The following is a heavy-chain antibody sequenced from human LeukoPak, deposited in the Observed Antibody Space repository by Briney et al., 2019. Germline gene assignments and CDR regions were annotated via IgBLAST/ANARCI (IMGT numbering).Heavy chain of an antibody. CDR3: AKLRYYYDSSGSLDAFDI. D-gene: IGHD3-22*01. V-gene: IGHV3-15*05. Sequence: GGSLRLSCAASGFTFSNAWMSWVRQAPGKGLEWVGRIKSKTDGGTTDYAAPVKGRFAISRDDSKNTLYLQMNSLRAEDTAVYYCAKLRYYYDSSGSLDAFDIWGQGTMVTVSS. J-gene: IGHJ3*02. CDR2: IKSKTDGGTT. CDR1: GFTFSNAW.